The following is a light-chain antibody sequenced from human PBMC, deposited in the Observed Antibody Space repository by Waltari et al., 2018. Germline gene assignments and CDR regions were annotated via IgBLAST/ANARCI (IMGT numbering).Light chain of an antibody. V-gene: IGLV2-23*02. CDR3: CSYAGRNIWV. Sequence: QSALTQPASVSGSPGQSITLSCTGTSRYVGFSNLVSWYPQHPGKAPELVVYEVISRPSGVSNRFSGSKSGNTASLTISGLQAEDEADYYCCSYAGRNIWVFGGGTKLTVL. CDR1: SRYVGFSNL. CDR2: EVI. J-gene: IGLJ3*02.